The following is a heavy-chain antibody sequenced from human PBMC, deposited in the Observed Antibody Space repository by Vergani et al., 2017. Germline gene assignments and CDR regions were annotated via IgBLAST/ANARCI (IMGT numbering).Heavy chain of an antibody. V-gene: IGHV6-1*01. J-gene: IGHJ4*02. CDR3: ARNRIDYYDSSGSRFYYFDY. CDR1: GDSVSSNSAA. CDR2: TYYRSKWYN. Sequence: QVQLQQSGPGLVKPSQTLSLTCAISGDSVSSNSAAWNWIRQSPSRGLEWLGRTYYRSKWYNDYAVSVKSRITINPDTSKNQFSLQLNSVTPEDTAVYYCARNRIDYYDSSGSRFYYFDYWGQGTLVTVSS. D-gene: IGHD3-22*01.